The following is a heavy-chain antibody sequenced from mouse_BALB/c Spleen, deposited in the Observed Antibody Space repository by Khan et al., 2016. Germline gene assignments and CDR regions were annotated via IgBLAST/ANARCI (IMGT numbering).Heavy chain of an antibody. CDR3: TRQTPYAIDY. CDR1: GFTFSSFG. CDR2: ISSGSITI. V-gene: IGHV5-17*02. J-gene: IGHJ4*01. Sequence: EVELVESGGGLVQPGGSRKVSCAASGFTFSSFGMHWVRQAPEKGLEWVAYISSGSITIYYADTVKGRFTISIDNSTNTLFLQMTGLRSEDTATSCCTRQTPYAIDYWGQGTSVTVSA.